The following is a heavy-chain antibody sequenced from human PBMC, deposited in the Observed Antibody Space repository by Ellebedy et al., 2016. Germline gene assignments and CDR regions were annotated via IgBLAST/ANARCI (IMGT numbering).Heavy chain of an antibody. CDR1: GSLSSSY. J-gene: IGHJ5*02. D-gene: IGHD3-22*01. Sequence: GSLSSSYWIWTRQSPGKGLQWVGEVHYSGSTNYNPSLKSRVTMSVDASKNQFSLRLRYVTAADTAVYYCARDRGPTYYYDSSGYYYDNWFDPWGQGTLVTVSS. V-gene: IGHV4-34*01. CDR3: ARDRGPTYYYDSSGYYYDNWFDP. CDR2: VHYSGST.